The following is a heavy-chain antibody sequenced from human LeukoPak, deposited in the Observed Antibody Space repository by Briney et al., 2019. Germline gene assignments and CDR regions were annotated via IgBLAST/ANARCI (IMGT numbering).Heavy chain of an antibody. CDR3: ARGLVAGAKEGAFDI. V-gene: IGHV4-61*02. J-gene: IGHJ3*02. CDR1: GGSISSGTYY. CDR2: VYSSGRT. D-gene: IGHD1-26*01. Sequence: SETLSLTCTVSGGSISSGTYYWSWIRQPAGKGLEWIGRVYSSGRTNYNPSLKSRGTISVDTSKNQFSLKLSSVTAEDTAVYYCARGLVAGAKEGAFDIWGQGTMVTVSS.